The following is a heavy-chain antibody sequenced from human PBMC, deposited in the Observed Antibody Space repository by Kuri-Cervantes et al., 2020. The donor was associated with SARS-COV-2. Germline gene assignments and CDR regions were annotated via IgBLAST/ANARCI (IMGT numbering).Heavy chain of an antibody. Sequence: GGSLRLSCTGSGLTFRKYGIYWVRQAPGKGLEWVADISDDGRITHYAGPVKGRFTISRDNSKDTVYLQMNSLRAEDTAVYYCASSLLGTLDYWGQGTLVTVSS. CDR3: ASSLLGTLDY. J-gene: IGHJ4*02. V-gene: IGHV3-30*03. CDR1: GLTFRKYG. D-gene: IGHD1-14*01. CDR2: ISDDGRIT.